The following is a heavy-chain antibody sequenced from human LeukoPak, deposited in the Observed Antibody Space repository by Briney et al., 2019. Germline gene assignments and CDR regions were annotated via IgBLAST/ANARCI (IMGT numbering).Heavy chain of an antibody. Sequence: GGSLRLSCAASGFTVSSNYMSWVRQAPGKGLEWVSVIYRGGSTYYADSVKGRFTISRDNSKNTLYLQMNSLRAEDTAVYYCARGGVNTMVRGVIRYYYMDVWGKGTTVTISS. J-gene: IGHJ6*03. V-gene: IGHV3-53*01. CDR3: ARGGVNTMVRGVIRYYYMDV. CDR1: GFTVSSNY. CDR2: IYRGGST. D-gene: IGHD3-10*01.